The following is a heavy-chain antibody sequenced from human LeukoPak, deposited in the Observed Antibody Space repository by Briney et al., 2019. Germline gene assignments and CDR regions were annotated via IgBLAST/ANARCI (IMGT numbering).Heavy chain of an antibody. Sequence: PGGSLRLSCAASGFTVSNNYMTWVRQAPGKGLEWVSGIYFAGSAYYADSVKSRFTISRDDSKNTVYLQMHILSADDTAVYYCAGSLGYSSDSYYYGMDVWGQGTTVIVSS. D-gene: IGHD5-12*01. CDR1: GFTVSNNY. CDR3: AGSLGYSSDSYYYGMDV. J-gene: IGHJ6*02. V-gene: IGHV3-66*01. CDR2: IYFAGSA.